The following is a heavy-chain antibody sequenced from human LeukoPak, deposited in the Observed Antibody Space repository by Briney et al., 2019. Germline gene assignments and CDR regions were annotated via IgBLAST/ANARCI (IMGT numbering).Heavy chain of an antibody. J-gene: IGHJ4*02. CDR1: GFTFSSYS. D-gene: IGHD4-17*01. CDR2: IKQDGSEK. V-gene: IGHV3-7*01. Sequence: PGGSLRLSCAASGFTFSSYSMSWVRQAPGKGLEWVANIKQDGSEKYYVDSVKGRFTISRDNAKNSLYLQMNSLRAEDTAVYYCASTKDHYGDYFDYWGQGTLVTVSS. CDR3: ASTKDHYGDYFDY.